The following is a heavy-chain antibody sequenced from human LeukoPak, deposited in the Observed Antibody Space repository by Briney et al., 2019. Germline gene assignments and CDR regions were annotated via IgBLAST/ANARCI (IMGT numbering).Heavy chain of an antibody. V-gene: IGHV1-2*02. J-gene: IGHJ4*02. CDR3: ARLVQGGNGY. CDR1: GYTFTGYY. CDR2: INPNNGGT. Sequence: ASVKVSCKASGYTFTGYYMHWVRQAPGQGLEWMGWINPNNGGTNYAQKFQVRVTMTRDTSISTAYMELSSLRSDDTAVYYCARLVQGGNGYWGQGTLVTVSS. D-gene: IGHD6-13*01.